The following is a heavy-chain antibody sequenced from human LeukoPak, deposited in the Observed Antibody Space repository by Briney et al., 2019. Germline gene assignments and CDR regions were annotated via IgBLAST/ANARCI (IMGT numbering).Heavy chain of an antibody. CDR2: IYYSGST. CDR3: ARSGLTGTTYDYFDY. D-gene: IGHD1-20*01. CDR1: GGSISSYY. Sequence: PSETLSLTCTVSGGSISSYYWSWIRQPPGKGLEWIGYIYYSGSTNYNPSLKSRVTISVDTSKNQFPLKLSSVTAADTAVYYCARSGLTGTTYDYFDYWGQGTLVTVSS. J-gene: IGHJ4*02. V-gene: IGHV4-59*08.